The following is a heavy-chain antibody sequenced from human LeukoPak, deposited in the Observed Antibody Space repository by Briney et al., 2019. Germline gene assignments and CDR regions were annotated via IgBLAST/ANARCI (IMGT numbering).Heavy chain of an antibody. J-gene: IGHJ4*02. CDR1: GFTFSSYA. V-gene: IGHV3-48*02. Sequence: GVLRLSCAASGFTFSSYAMSWVRQAPGKGLEWVSYISSTSSTIHYADSVKGRFTISRDNAKNSLYLQMNSLRDEDTAVYYCARDQISSSLYKEPLDYWGQGTLVTVSS. D-gene: IGHD6-13*01. CDR3: ARDQISSSLYKEPLDY. CDR2: ISSTSSTI.